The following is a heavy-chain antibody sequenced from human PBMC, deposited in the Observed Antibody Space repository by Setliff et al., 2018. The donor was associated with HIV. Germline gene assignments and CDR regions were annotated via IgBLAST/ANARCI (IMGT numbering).Heavy chain of an antibody. J-gene: IGHJ3*02. CDR3: ARWGASGGRPDWHAFDM. D-gene: IGHD2-15*01. V-gene: IGHV4-59*01. Sequence: SETLSLTCTVSGGSINSYYWNWIRQSPGKGLEWIGYIGYNGDTSYNPSLNSRVTLSVDRSKNQLSLKLSSVSAADTAVYFCARWGASGGRPDWHAFDMWGQGTMVTVSS. CDR2: IGYNGDT. CDR1: GGSINSYY.